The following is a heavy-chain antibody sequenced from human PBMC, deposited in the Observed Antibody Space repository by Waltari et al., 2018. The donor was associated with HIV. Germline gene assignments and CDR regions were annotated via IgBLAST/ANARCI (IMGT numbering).Heavy chain of an antibody. CDR3: TRRTPSGTYGMDV. CDR1: GFTFGDSS. CDR2: ISKNSDYI. V-gene: IGHV3-21*01. J-gene: IGHJ6*02. Sequence: EVQLVESGGGLVTPGGSLRLSCAASGFTFGDSSMNWVRQAPGKGLEWVSSISKNSDYIYYAASVKGRFTISRDNAKKSVYLQMNSLRVEDTAVFYCTRRTPSGTYGMDVWGQGTTVTVSS. D-gene: IGHD1-26*01.